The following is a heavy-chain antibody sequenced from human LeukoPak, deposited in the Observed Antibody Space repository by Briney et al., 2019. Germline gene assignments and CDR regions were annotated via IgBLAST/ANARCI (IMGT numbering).Heavy chain of an antibody. CDR3: AKARTDYDFWSGYPTLFFDS. D-gene: IGHD3-3*01. CDR2: ITGSGGDT. Sequence: GGSLRLSCEVSGFMFSNHAMSWVRQAPGKGLHWVSSITGSGGDTYYADSVKGRFTISRDNSKNTLYLQMNSLRADDTAVYHCAKARTDYDFWSGYPTLFFDSWGQGTLVTVSS. V-gene: IGHV3-23*01. CDR1: GFMFSNHA. J-gene: IGHJ4*02.